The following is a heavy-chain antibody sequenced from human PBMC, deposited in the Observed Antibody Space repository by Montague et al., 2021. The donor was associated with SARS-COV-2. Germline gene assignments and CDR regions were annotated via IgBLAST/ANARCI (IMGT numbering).Heavy chain of an antibody. J-gene: IGHJ5*02. CDR1: VGCVIRGNYY. Sequence: SETLSLTCTFSVGCVIRGNYYWIWSRQARGKVLALIGIGSYAWSTSYNPSLTIRVTISVDKSKNQFSLKLPSVTAADTAVYYCARHVGRGPVAMDCFDPWGQGTLVTVSS. V-gene: IGHV4-39*01. CDR2: GSYAWST. D-gene: IGHD2-2*01. CDR3: ARHVGRGPVAMDCFDP.